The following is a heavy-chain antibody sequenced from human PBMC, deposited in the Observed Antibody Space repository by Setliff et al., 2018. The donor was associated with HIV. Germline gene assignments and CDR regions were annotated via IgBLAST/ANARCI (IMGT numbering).Heavy chain of an antibody. V-gene: IGHV4-34*01. CDR3: ASEYSNFWSGGFDY. J-gene: IGHJ4*02. CDR1: SGSCSGYF. Sequence: PETLSLTCAIYSGSCSGYFWSWIRQPPGKGLEWIGEINHGGSTNYNPSLKSRVTISVVTSKNQFSLKLTSVTAADSAVYYCASEYSNFWSGGFDYWAQGTPVTVSS. CDR2: INHGGST. D-gene: IGHD3-3*01.